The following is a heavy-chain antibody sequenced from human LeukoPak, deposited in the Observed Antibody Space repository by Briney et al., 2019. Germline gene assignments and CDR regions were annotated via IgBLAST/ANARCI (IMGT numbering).Heavy chain of an antibody. CDR3: ASGDPWSGHIGYLNWFDP. V-gene: IGHV1-69*13. Sequence: GASVKVSCKASGGTFSSYAISWVRQAPGQGLEWMGGIIPIFGTANYAQKFQGRVTITADESTSTAYMELSSLRSEDTAVYYCASGDPWSGHIGYLNWFDPWGQGTLVTVSS. J-gene: IGHJ5*02. CDR1: GGTFSSYA. D-gene: IGHD3-3*01. CDR2: IIPIFGTA.